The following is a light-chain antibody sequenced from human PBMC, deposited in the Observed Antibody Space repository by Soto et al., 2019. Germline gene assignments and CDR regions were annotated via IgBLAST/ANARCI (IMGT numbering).Light chain of an antibody. J-gene: IGKJ2*01. CDR1: QSITTNS. CDR2: GAS. V-gene: IGKV3-20*01. CDR3: QQYVTSPYI. Sequence: EIVLTQSPGTLSLSPGEGATLSCRASQSITTNSLAWYQQKPGQAPRLLIYGASNRATDVPDRVSASGSGTDFTLSVSRLDPEDFAMYYCQQYVTSPYIFGQGTKLALK.